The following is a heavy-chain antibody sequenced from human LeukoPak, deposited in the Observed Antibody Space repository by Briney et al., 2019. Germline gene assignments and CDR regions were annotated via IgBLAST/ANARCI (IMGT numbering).Heavy chain of an antibody. J-gene: IGHJ4*02. CDR1: GFTFSNYW. CDR3: ARWLQF. Sequence: GGSLRLSCAGSGFTFSNYWMSWVRQAPGKGLEWVANIKEDGSEKYYVDSVKGRFTISRDNAKNSLYLQMNSLRAEDTAVYYCARWLQFGGQGTLVTVSS. V-gene: IGHV3-7*01. D-gene: IGHD5-24*01. CDR2: IKEDGSEK.